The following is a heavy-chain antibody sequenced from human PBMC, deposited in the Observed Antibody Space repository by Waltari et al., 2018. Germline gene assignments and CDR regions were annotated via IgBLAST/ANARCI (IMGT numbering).Heavy chain of an antibody. CDR2: IYYSGST. D-gene: IGHD6-6*01. V-gene: IGHV4-59*01. J-gene: IGHJ2*01. CDR1: GGSISSYY. CDR3: ARVAARVWYFDL. Sequence: QVQLQESGPGLVKPSETLSLTCTVSGGSISSYYWSWIRQPPGKGLEWIGYIYYSGSTNDNPSLKSRVTISVDTSKNQFSLKLSSVTAADTAVYYCARVAARVWYFDLWGRGTLVTVSS.